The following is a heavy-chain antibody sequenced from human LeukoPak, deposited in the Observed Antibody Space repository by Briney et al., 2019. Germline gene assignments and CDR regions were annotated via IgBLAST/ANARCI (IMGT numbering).Heavy chain of an antibody. CDR1: GFTFSSYW. J-gene: IGHJ6*03. CDR2: INIDGSST. Sequence: GGSLRLSCAASGFTFSSYWMHWVRQAPGKGLVWVSRINIDGSSTSYADSVKGRFTISRDNAKNSVYLEMNSLRAEDTAVYYCARDPYSGGYGSYYYYYMDVWGKGTTVTISS. D-gene: IGHD1-26*01. V-gene: IGHV3-74*01. CDR3: ARDPYSGGYGSYYYYYMDV.